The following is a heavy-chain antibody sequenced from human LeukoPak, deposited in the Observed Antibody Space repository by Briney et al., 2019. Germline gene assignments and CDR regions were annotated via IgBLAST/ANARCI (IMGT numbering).Heavy chain of an antibody. V-gene: IGHV1-69*04. D-gene: IGHD2-15*01. CDR2: LIPLFGIT. J-gene: IGHJ6*02. CDR3: ASQFTPLSGMDV. Sequence: GASVKVSCKASGGTFSNYAFSWVRQAPGQGLEWVGRLIPLFGITNYAQKFEGRVTITADKSTSTACMELSSLRSEDTAVYFCASQFTPLSGMDVWGQGTTVTVSS. CDR1: GGTFSNYA.